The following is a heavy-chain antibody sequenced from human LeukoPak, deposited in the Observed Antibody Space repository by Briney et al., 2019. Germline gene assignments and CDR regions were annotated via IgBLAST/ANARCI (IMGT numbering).Heavy chain of an antibody. CDR1: GGSFSGYY. J-gene: IGHJ5*02. CDR2: INHSGST. V-gene: IGHV4-34*01. D-gene: IGHD2-2*01. Sequence: PSETLSLTCAVYGGSFSGYYWSWIRQPPGKGLEWIGEINHSGSTNYNPSLKSRVTISVDTSKNQFSLKLSSVTAADTAVYYCASAKWGVVVPAARRTYNWFDPWGQGTLVTVSS. CDR3: ASAKWGVVVPAARRTYNWFDP.